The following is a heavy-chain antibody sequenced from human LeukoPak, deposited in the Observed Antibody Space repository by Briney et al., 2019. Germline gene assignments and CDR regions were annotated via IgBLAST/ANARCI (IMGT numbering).Heavy chain of an antibody. J-gene: IGHJ2*01. CDR3: TRSPIGVVVPAATSDYWYFDL. CDR1: GYTFTSYG. CDR2: ISAYNGNT. V-gene: IGHV1-18*01. D-gene: IGHD2-2*01. Sequence: GASVKVSCKASGYTFTSYGISWVRQAPGQGLEWMGWISAYNGNTNYAQKLRGRVTMTTDTSTSTAYMELRSLRSDDTAVYYCTRSPIGVVVPAATSDYWYFDLWGRGTLVTVSS.